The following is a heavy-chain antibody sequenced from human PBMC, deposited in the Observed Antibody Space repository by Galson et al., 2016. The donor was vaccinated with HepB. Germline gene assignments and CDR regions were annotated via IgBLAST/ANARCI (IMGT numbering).Heavy chain of an antibody. CDR1: GFTFSNYA. CDR3: ARVGVSYSATGSDY. V-gene: IGHV3-30*04. J-gene: IGHJ4*02. CDR2: TSQDENNK. D-gene: IGHD2-15*01. Sequence: SLRLSCAASGFTFSNYAMHWVRQAPGKGLEWVAVTSQDENNKYYADSVKGRFTISRDNSKNTLYLQMNSLRAEDTAVYYCARVGVSYSATGSDYWGQGTLVTVSS.